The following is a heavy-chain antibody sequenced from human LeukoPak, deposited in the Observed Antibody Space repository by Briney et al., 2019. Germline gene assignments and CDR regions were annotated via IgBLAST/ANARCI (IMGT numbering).Heavy chain of an antibody. CDR3: ARQGDTSCWEN. CDR2: IYYSGST. J-gene: IGHJ4*02. V-gene: IGHV4-39*01. Sequence: SETLSLTCTVSGGSISSSSYYGGWIRQPPGKGLEWIGSIYYSGSTYYNPSLKSRVTISVDTSKNQFSLKLSSVTAADTAVYYCARQGDTSCWENWGQGTLVTVSS. D-gene: IGHD2-2*01. CDR1: GGSISSSSYY.